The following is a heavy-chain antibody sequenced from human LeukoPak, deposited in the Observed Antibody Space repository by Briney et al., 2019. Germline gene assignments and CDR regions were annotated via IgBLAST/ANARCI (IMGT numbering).Heavy chain of an antibody. Sequence: SETLSLTCTVSGGSISSYYWSWIRQPAGKGLEWIGRIYTSGSTNYNPSLKSRVTMSVDTSKNQFSLKLSSVTAADTAVYYCARGELEYCSSTSCYRLDPWGQGTLVTVSS. CDR3: ARGELEYCSSTSCYRLDP. D-gene: IGHD2-2*02. V-gene: IGHV4-4*07. CDR1: GGSISSYY. J-gene: IGHJ5*02. CDR2: IYTSGST.